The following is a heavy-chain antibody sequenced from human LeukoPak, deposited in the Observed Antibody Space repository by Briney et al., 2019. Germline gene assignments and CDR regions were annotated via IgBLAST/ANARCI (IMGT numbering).Heavy chain of an antibody. CDR3: AGHHPRNTVDF. Sequence: KPSETLSPTCTVSGGSIRSYYWSWIRQPPGKGLEWIAYISDIGSINYNPSLKSRVTISLDTSKNQFSLKLSSVTAADTAVYYCAGHHPRNTVDFWGQGTLVTVSS. V-gene: IGHV4-59*08. J-gene: IGHJ4*02. CDR2: ISDIGSI. CDR1: GGSIRSYY. D-gene: IGHD2/OR15-2a*01.